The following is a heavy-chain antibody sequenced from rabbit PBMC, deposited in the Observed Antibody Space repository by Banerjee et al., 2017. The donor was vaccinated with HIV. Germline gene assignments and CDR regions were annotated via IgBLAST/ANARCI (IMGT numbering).Heavy chain of an antibody. CDR3: ARAGTSGWGDAFNL. CDR2: IDVRNTGDT. J-gene: IGHJ4*01. CDR1: GFSFSVGYW. Sequence: QSLEESGGDLVKPGASLTLTCTASGFSFSVGYWICWVRQAPGKGLEWVACIDVRNTGDTYYASWAKGRFTISETSSTTVTLQMTSLTAADTATYFCARAGTSGWGDAFNLWGQGTLVTVS. D-gene: IGHD4-1*01. V-gene: IGHV1S40*01.